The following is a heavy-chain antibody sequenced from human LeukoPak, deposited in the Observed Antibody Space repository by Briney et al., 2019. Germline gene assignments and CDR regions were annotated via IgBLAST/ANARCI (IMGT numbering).Heavy chain of an antibody. CDR1: GFTFSSYA. CDR2: IRYDGRNK. CDR3: AKVVGGNSDY. Sequence: GGSLRLSCAASGFTFSSYAMHWVRQAPGKGLEWVAFIRYDGRNKYYADSVKGRFTISRDNSKNTLYLQMNSLRAEDTSVYYCAKVVGGNSDYWGQGTLVTVSS. D-gene: IGHD4-23*01. J-gene: IGHJ4*02. V-gene: IGHV3-30*02.